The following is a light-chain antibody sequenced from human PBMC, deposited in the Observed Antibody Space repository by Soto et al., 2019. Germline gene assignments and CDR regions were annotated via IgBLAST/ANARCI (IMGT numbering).Light chain of an antibody. CDR1: QSISGS. Sequence: EIVMTQSPATLSRSPGDRATLSCRDSQSISGSLACYQQRPGQPTRLLIYAASTRATGSQARVSGSESGTALPLPSQSLQSEDFAIYFCQQYSHWVTFGGGTRVEI. CDR3: QQYSHWVT. CDR2: AAS. V-gene: IGKV3-15*01. J-gene: IGKJ4*01.